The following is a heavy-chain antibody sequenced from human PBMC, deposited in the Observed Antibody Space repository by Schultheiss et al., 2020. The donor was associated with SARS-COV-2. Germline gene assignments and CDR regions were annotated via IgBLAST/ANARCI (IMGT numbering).Heavy chain of an antibody. J-gene: IGHJ6*02. D-gene: IGHD2-2*01. Sequence: GGSLRLSCVASGFPVSYNYMSWVRQAPGKGLEWVANIKQDGSEKYYVDSVKGRFTISRDNAKNSLYLQMNSLRAEDTAVYYCARAEYLDYGMDVWGQGTTVTVSS. V-gene: IGHV3-7*03. CDR3: ARAEYLDYGMDV. CDR2: IKQDGSEK. CDR1: GFPVSYNY.